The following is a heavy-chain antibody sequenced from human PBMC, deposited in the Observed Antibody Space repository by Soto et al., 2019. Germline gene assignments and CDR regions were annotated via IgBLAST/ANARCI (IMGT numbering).Heavy chain of an antibody. CDR1: GGSISSYY. CDR2: IYYSGST. CDR3: AREEVATMGGYYYMDV. Sequence: SETLSLTCTVSGGSISSYYWSWIRQPPGKGLEWIGYIYYSGSTNYNPSLKSRVTISVDTSKNQFSLKLSSVTAADTAVYYCAREEVATMGGYYYMDVWGKGTTVTVSS. V-gene: IGHV4-59*01. D-gene: IGHD5-12*01. J-gene: IGHJ6*03.